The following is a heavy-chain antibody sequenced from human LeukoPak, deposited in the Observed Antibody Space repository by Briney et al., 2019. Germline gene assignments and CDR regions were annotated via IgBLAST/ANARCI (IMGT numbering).Heavy chain of an antibody. V-gene: IGHV1-2*02. J-gene: IGHJ5*02. CDR3: ARPYYYDSSEGSWFDP. D-gene: IGHD3-22*01. CDR2: INPNSGGT. CDR1: GYTFTGYY. Sequence: ASVKVSCKASGYTFTGYYMHWVRQAPGQGLEWMGWINPNSGGTNYAQKFQGRVTMTRDTSISTAYMELSRLRSDDTAVYYCARPYYYDSSEGSWFDPWGQGTLVTVSS.